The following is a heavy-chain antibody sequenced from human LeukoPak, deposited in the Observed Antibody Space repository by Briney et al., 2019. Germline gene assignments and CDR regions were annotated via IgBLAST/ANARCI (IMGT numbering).Heavy chain of an antibody. CDR3: ARDSRGVSIAAAKTPRDPKYYYYYGMDV. CDR2: ISTYNGDT. J-gene: IGHJ6*02. Sequence: GASVKVSCKASGYTFTSYGISWVRQAPGQGLEWMGWISTYNGDTNYAQKLQGRVTMTTDTSTSTAYMELRSLRSDDTAVYYCARDSRGVSIAAAKTPRDPKYYYYYGMDVWGQGTTVTVSS. CDR1: GYTFTSYG. V-gene: IGHV1-18*01. D-gene: IGHD6-13*01.